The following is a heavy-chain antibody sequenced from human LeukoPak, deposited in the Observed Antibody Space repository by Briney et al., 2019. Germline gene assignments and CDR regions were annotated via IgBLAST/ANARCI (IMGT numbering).Heavy chain of an antibody. J-gene: IGHJ1*01. Sequence: GGSLRLSCAASGFTFSSYWMHWVRQAPGKGLVWVSRINSDGSSTSYADSVKGRFTISRDNAKNTLYLQMNSLRAEDTAVYYCARDGRYCSSTSCTNEYFQHWGQGTLVTVPS. CDR2: INSDGSST. D-gene: IGHD2-2*01. CDR1: GFTFSSYW. V-gene: IGHV3-74*01. CDR3: ARDGRYCSSTSCTNEYFQH.